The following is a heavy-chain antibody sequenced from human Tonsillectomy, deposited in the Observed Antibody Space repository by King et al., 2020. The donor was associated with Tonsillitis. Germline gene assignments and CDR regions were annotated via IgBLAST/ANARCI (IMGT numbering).Heavy chain of an antibody. CDR2: IRCRSSYI. CDR3: AKDKGADYYDSSRGAFDI. Sequence: VQLVESGGGLVKPGGSLRLSCATSGFSFRNYDRNWVRQAPGKGLEWGSSIRCRSSYIKYAVSVKGRFIIFRDDAKNSLYLQMNSLGAEDTAVYYCAKDKGADYYDSSRGAFDIWGQGTMVTVSS. J-gene: IGHJ3*02. D-gene: IGHD3-22*01. CDR1: GFSFRNYD. V-gene: IGHV3-21*01.